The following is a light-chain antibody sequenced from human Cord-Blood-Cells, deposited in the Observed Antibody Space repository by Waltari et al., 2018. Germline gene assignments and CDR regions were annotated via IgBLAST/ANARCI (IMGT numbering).Light chain of an antibody. CDR1: SSDVGSYNL. CDR3: CSYAGSSTFL. CDR2: EGS. J-gene: IGLJ2*01. Sequence: QSALTQPASVSGSPGQSITISCTGTSSDVGSYNLASWYHQHPGQTPKLTIYEGSKRHSGVSNRFSGSKSGNTASLTISGLHAEDEADYYCCSYAGSSTFLFGGGTKLTVL. V-gene: IGLV2-23*03.